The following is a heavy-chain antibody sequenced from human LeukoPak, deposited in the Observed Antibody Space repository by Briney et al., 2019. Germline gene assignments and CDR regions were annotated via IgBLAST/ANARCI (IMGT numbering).Heavy chain of an antibody. J-gene: IGHJ5*02. D-gene: IGHD3-10*02. Sequence: ASVKVSCKASGYTFTSYDINWVRQATGQGLEWMGWMNPNSGNTGYAQKFQGRVTMTRNTSISTAYMQLSSLRSEDTAVYSCARVPVRMLGFRWFDPWGQGTLVTVSS. CDR2: MNPNSGNT. CDR1: GYTFTSYD. V-gene: IGHV1-8*01. CDR3: ARVPVRMLGFRWFDP.